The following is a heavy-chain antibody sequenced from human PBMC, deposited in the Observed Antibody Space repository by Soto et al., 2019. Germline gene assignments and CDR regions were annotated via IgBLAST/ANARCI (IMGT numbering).Heavy chain of an antibody. CDR2: IWYDGSNK. Sequence: QPGGSLRLSCAASGFTFSSYGMHWVRQAPGKGLEWVAVIWYDGSNKYYADSVKGRFTISRDNSKNTLYLQMNSLRAEDTAVYYCARDHEPSSGRTDLFASWGQGTLVTVSS. CDR3: ARDHEPSSGRTDLFAS. D-gene: IGHD6-19*01. J-gene: IGHJ4*02. CDR1: GFTFSSYG. V-gene: IGHV3-33*01.